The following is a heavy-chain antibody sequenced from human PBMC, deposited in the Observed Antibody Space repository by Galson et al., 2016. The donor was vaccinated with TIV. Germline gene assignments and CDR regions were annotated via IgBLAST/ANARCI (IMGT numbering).Heavy chain of an antibody. CDR3: ARMPLPTEYYETSGNSGAFDF. J-gene: IGHJ3*01. V-gene: IGHV2-70*11. Sequence: PALVKPPQTLTLTCTFSGFSLRASGMCVTWIRQPPGKALEWLARIDWDDDIYFSTSLRTRLTISKDTSKNQVVLTMTNMDPVDTATYFCARMPLPTEYYETSGNSGAFDFWGQGTKVTVSS. CDR2: IDWDDDI. D-gene: IGHD3-16*01. CDR1: GFSLRASGMC.